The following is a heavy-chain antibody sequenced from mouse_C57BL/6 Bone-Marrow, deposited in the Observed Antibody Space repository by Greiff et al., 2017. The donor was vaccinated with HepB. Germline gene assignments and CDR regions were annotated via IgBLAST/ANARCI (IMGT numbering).Heavy chain of an antibody. J-gene: IGHJ3*01. CDR2: INPSTGGT. Sequence: EVQLQQSGPELVKPGASVKISCKASGYSFTGYYMNWVKQSPEKSLEWIGEINPSTGGTTYNQKFKAKATLTVDKSSSTAYMQIKSLTSEDSAVYYCASGSPWFAYWGQGTLVTVSA. V-gene: IGHV1-42*01. CDR1: GYSFTGYY. CDR3: ASGSPWFAY.